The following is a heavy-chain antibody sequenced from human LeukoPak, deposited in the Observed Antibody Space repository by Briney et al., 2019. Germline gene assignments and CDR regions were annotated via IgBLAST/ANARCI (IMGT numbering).Heavy chain of an antibody. CDR2: ISSSSSYI. D-gene: IGHD5-12*01. V-gene: IGHV3-21*01. Sequence: GGSLRLSCAASGFTFSTYSMNWVRQAPGKGLEWVSSISSSSSYIYYADSVKGRFTISRDNAKNSLYLQMNSLRAEDTAVYYCARVRYSGYDLDAFDIWGQGTMVTVSS. CDR3: ARVRYSGYDLDAFDI. J-gene: IGHJ3*02. CDR1: GFTFSTYS.